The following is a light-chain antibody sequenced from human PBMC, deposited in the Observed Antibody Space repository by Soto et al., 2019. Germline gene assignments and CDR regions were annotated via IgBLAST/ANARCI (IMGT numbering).Light chain of an antibody. CDR3: QQSYSTPWT. CDR2: SAS. CDR1: QGISTY. J-gene: IGKJ1*01. V-gene: IGKV1-39*01. Sequence: DIQMTQSPSSLSASVGDRVTLTCRASQGISTYLNWYQQKPGKAPKLLIYSASSLQSGVPSRFSGSGAETDFTLTISSLQPEDFATYSCQQSYSTPWTFGQGTKVDI.